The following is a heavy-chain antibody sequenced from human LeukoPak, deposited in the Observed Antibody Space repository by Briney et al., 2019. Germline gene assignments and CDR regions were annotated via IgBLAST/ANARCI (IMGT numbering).Heavy chain of an antibody. V-gene: IGHV3-23*01. J-gene: IGHJ5*02. CDR1: GFTFSSYA. CDR2: ISDSGGST. Sequence: GGSLRLSCAASGFTFSSYAMSWVRQAPGKGLEWVSAISDSGGSTYYADSVKGRFTISRDNSKNTLYLQMNSLRAEDTAVYYCAKDQYSSGYYDWFDPWGQGTLVTVSP. CDR3: AKDQYSSGYYDWFDP. D-gene: IGHD3-22*01.